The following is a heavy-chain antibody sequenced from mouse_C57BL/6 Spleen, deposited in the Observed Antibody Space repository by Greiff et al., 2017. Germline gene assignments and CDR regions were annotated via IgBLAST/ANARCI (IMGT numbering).Heavy chain of an antibody. J-gene: IGHJ1*03. Sequence: EVKLMESEGGLVQPGSSMKLSCTASGFTFSDYYMAWVRQVPEKGLEWVANINYDGSSTYYLDSLKSRFIISRDNAKNILYLQMSSLKSEDTATYYCARDYYGLWYFDVWGTGTTVTVSS. V-gene: IGHV5-16*01. CDR2: INYDGSST. D-gene: IGHD1-1*01. CDR1: GFTFSDYY. CDR3: ARDYYGLWYFDV.